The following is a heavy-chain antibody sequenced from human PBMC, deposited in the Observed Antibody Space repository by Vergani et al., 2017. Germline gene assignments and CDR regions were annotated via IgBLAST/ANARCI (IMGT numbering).Heavy chain of an antibody. J-gene: IGHJ4*02. D-gene: IGHD3-22*01. CDR2: ISGSGGST. CDR3: AKDEYYYDSTGGGFDY. Sequence: VQLVESGGGVVQPGGSLRLSCAASGFTFSSYAMSWVRQAPGKGLEWVSAISGSGGSTYYADSVKGRFTISRDNSKNTLYLQMNSLRAEDTAVYYCAKDEYYYDSTGGGFDYWGQGTLVTVSS. CDR1: GFTFSSYA. V-gene: IGHV3-23*04.